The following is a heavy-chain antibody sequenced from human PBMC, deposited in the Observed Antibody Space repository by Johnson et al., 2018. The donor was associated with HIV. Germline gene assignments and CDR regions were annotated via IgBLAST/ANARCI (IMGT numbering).Heavy chain of an antibody. Sequence: VQLVESGGGLVKPGGSLRLSCAASGFTFSSYGMHWVRQAPGKGLEWVAVISYDGSNKYYADSVKGRITISRDNSKNTLYLQMNGLRAEDTALYYCAREAGSSLSFDIWGQGTMVTVSS. V-gene: IGHV3-30*03. J-gene: IGHJ3*02. CDR2: ISYDGSNK. CDR1: GFTFSSYG. CDR3: AREAGSSLSFDI. D-gene: IGHD6-13*01.